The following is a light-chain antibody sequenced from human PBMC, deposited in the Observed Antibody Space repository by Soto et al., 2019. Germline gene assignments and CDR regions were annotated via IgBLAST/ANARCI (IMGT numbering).Light chain of an antibody. Sequence: QSVLTQPPSVSGAPGQRVTISCSGNSSNIGADYDVHWYQHLPGTAPKLLIHGNNNRPSGVPDRFSGSKSGTSASLAITGLQAEDEADYYCQSYDSSLSGYVVFGGGTQLTVL. CDR1: SSNIGADYD. CDR2: GNN. V-gene: IGLV1-40*01. CDR3: QSYDSSLSGYVV. J-gene: IGLJ2*01.